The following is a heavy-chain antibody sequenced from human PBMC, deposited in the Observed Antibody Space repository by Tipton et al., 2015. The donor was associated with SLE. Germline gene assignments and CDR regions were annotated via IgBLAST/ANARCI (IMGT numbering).Heavy chain of an antibody. Sequence: TLSLTCTVSGGSIGPYYWHWIRQSPGKALEWIGYIYFDGNSNGRGNYNPSLKSRVTMSVDTSKNRFSLKLSSVTAADTAVYYCATNGHGETYEFFTEYLRHWGQGTLVTVSS. J-gene: IGHJ1*01. V-gene: IGHV4-59*12. D-gene: IGHD5-12*01. CDR2: IYFDGNS. CDR3: ATNGHGETYEFFTEYLRH. CDR1: GGSIGPYY.